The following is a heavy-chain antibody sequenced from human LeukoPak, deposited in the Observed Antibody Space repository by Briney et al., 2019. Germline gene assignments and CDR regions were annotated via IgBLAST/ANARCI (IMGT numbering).Heavy chain of an antibody. D-gene: IGHD2-15*01. CDR2: ISAYNGNT. Sequence: ASVKVSCKASGYTFTSYGISWVRQAPGQGLEWMGWISAYNGNTNYAQKLQGRITMTTDTSTSTAYMELRSLRSDDTAVYYCARDVGDIVVVVAANNWFDPWGQGTLVTVSS. V-gene: IGHV1-18*01. CDR1: GYTFTSYG. J-gene: IGHJ5*02. CDR3: ARDVGDIVVVVAANNWFDP.